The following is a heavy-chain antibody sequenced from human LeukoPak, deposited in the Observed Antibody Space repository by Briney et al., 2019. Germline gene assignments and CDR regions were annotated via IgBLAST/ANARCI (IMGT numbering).Heavy chain of an antibody. D-gene: IGHD6-19*01. CDR1: GYTFTSYD. V-gene: IGHV1-8*01. CDR3: ARGRGGWDYYYGMDV. CDR2: MNPNSGNT. Sequence: ASVKVSCKASGYTFTSYDINWVRQAPGQGLEWMGWMNPNSGNTGYAQKFQGRVTMTRNTSISTAYMELSSLRSEDTAVYYCARGRGGWDYYYGMDVWGQGTTVTVSS. J-gene: IGHJ6*02.